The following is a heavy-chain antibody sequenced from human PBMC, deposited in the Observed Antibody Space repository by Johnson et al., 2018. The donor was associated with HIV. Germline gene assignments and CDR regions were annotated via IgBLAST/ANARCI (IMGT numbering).Heavy chain of an antibody. CDR2: ISYDGSNK. Sequence: QVQLVESGGGVVQPGRSLRLSCAASGFTFSSYAMHWVRQAPGKGLEWVAVISYDGSNKYYADSVKGRFNISRDNAKNSLFLQMNSLRAEDTAVYYCAREIIVGPTTSDSDAFDIWGQGTIVSVSS. V-gene: IGHV3-30*04. D-gene: IGHD1-26*01. CDR3: AREIIVGPTTSDSDAFDI. CDR1: GFTFSSYA. J-gene: IGHJ3*02.